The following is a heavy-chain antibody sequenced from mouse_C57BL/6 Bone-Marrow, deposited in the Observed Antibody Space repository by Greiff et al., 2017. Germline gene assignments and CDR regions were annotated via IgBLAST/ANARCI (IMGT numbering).Heavy chain of an antibody. CDR1: GYSFTDYN. Sequence: EVQLKESGPELVKPGASVKISCKASGYSFTDYNMNWVKQSNGKSLEWIGVINPNYGTTSYNQKFKGKATLTVDQSSSTAYMQLNSLTSEDSAVYYCARWGGSSYEAWFAYWGQGTLVTVSA. CDR3: ARWGGSSYEAWFAY. V-gene: IGHV1-39*01. D-gene: IGHD1-1*01. J-gene: IGHJ3*01. CDR2: INPNYGTT.